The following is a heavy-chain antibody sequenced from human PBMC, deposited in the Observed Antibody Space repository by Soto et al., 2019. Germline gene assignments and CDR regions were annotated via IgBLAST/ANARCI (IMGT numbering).Heavy chain of an antibody. V-gene: IGHV4-34*01. D-gene: IGHD6-13*01. CDR1: GGSFSGYY. J-gene: IGHJ5*02. CDR3: ARAPIIAAAVNWFVP. CDR2: INHSGST. Sequence: SETLALTCAVYGGSFSGYYWSWIRQPPGKGLEWIGEINHSGSTNYNPSLKSRVTISVDTSKNQFSLKLSSVTAADTAVYYCARAPIIAAAVNWFVPWGQGTLVTVSS.